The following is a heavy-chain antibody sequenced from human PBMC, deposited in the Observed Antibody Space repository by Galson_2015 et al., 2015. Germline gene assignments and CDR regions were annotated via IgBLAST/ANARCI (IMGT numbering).Heavy chain of an antibody. CDR2: ISSSGGTT. J-gene: IGHJ3*02. D-gene: IGHD6-13*01. Sequence: SLRLSCAASGFTFSDYYMSWICQAPGKGLEWVSYISSSGGTTDYADSVKGRFTISRDNTKNSLFLQMNSLRVEDTAIYYCARESRAAAGDDISGQGTVVTVSS. CDR3: ARESRAAAGDDI. CDR1: GFTFSDYY. V-gene: IGHV3-11*04.